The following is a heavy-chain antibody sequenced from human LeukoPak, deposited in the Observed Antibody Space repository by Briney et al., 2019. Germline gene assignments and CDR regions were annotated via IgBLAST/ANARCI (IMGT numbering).Heavy chain of an antibody. D-gene: IGHD2-2*02. Sequence: EASVKVSCKASGYTFTGYYMHWVRQAPGQGLEWMGWINPNSGGTNYAQKLQGRVTMTTDTSTSTAYMELRSLRSDDTAVYYCASVYCSSTSCYRADAFDIWGQGTMVTVSS. J-gene: IGHJ3*02. CDR2: INPNSGGT. V-gene: IGHV1-2*02. CDR1: GYTFTGYY. CDR3: ASVYCSSTSCYRADAFDI.